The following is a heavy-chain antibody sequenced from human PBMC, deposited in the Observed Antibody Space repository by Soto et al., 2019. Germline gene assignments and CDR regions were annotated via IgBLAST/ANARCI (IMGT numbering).Heavy chain of an antibody. CDR2: IIPIFGTT. J-gene: IGHJ5*02. CDR3: APLPRYCSSTSCPRDWFDP. Sequence: GASVKVSCKASGGTFSSYAISWVRQAPGQGLEWTGGIIPIFGTTNYAQKFQGRVTITADKSTSTAYMELSSLRSEDTAVYYCAPLPRYCSSTSCPRDWFDPWGQGTLVTVPS. CDR1: GGTFSSYA. V-gene: IGHV1-69*06. D-gene: IGHD2-2*01.